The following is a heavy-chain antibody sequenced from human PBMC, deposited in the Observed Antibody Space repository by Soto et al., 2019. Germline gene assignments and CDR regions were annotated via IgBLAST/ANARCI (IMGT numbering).Heavy chain of an antibody. D-gene: IGHD6-13*01. Sequence: QVQLQQWGAGLLKPSETLSLTCAVYGGSFNSYYWSWIRQPPGKGLEWIGEINYSGSTNYNPSLKSRVTKSVDTSKIQSSLKLSSVNAADTAVYYCARGHKQQLVRSGGWFDPWGQGTLVTVSS. J-gene: IGHJ5*02. CDR1: GGSFNSYY. CDR3: ARGHKQQLVRSGGWFDP. CDR2: INYSGST. V-gene: IGHV4-34*01.